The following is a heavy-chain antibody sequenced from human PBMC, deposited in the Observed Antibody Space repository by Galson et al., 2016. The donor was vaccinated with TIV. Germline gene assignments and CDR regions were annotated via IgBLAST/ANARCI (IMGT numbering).Heavy chain of an antibody. CDR1: GVSFSIHG. J-gene: IGHJ4*02. CDR3: TTEPRFLG. V-gene: IGHV3-23*01. Sequence: SLRLSCAASGVSFSIHGMRWVRQAPGKGLEWVATISSTGTETYYPDSVKGRFTISRDTSKSTVYLQLNSLRGEDTAIYFCTTEPRFLGWGQGNLVTVSS. D-gene: IGHD3-3*01. CDR2: ISSTGTET.